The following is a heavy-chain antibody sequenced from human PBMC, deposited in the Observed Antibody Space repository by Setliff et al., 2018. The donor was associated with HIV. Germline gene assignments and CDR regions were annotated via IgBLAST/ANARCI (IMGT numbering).Heavy chain of an antibody. J-gene: IGHJ4*02. CDR2: ISVSGFNI. Sequence: KTGGSLRLSCAASGFTFSTYSMNWVRLAPGRGLEWISSISVSGFNIYYADSVKGRFFVSRDDAKNSLFLQMNSLRTEDTAVYFCARVRARYSSSWSFDYWGQGTPVTVSS. CDR3: ARVRARYSSSWSFDY. CDR1: GFTFSTYS. D-gene: IGHD6-13*01. V-gene: IGHV3-21*01.